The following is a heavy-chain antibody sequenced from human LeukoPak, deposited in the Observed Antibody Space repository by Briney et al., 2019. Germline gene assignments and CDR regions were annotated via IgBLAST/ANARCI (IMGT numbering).Heavy chain of an antibody. D-gene: IGHD3-10*01. CDR2: IYYSGST. CDR3: ARVWGSGSYGAFDI. J-gene: IGHJ3*02. V-gene: IGHV4-59*01. Sequence: LETLSLTCTVSGGSISSYYWSWIRQPPGKGLEWIGYIYYSGSTNYNPSLKSRVTISVDTSKNQFSLKLSSVTAAGTAVYYCARVWGSGSYGAFDIWGQGTMVTVSS. CDR1: GGSISSYY.